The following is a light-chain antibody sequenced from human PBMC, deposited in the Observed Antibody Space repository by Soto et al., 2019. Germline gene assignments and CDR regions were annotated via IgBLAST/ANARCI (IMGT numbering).Light chain of an antibody. J-gene: IGKJ2*02. V-gene: IGKV3-11*01. CDR1: QSVSSY. CDR3: QQGT. Sequence: EIVLTQSPATLSLSPGERATLSCRASQSVSSYLAWYQQKPGQAPRLLIYDASNRATGIPARFSGSGSGTDCTLTISSLEPEYFAVYYCQQGTFGQGTKREIK. CDR2: DAS.